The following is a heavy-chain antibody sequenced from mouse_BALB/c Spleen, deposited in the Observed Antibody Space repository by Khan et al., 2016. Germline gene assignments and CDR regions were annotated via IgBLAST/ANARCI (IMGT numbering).Heavy chain of an antibody. V-gene: IGHV1-7*01. CDR2: INPSTCYT. J-gene: IGHJ2*01. CDR3: ASYYGSSYYFDY. Sequence: QVQLQQSGAELAKPGASVKMSCKASGYTFTSYWMHWVKQRPGQGLEWIGYINPSTCYTEYNQKFKDKATLTADKSSSTAYMQLSSLTSEDSAVYYCASYYGSSYYFDYWGQGTTLTVSS. D-gene: IGHD1-1*01. CDR1: GYTFTSYW.